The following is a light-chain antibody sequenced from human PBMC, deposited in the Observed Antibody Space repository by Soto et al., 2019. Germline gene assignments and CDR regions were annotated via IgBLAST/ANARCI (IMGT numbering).Light chain of an antibody. CDR2: AAS. V-gene: IGKV1-39*01. J-gene: IGKJ1*01. CDR3: QQSYSTPRT. CDR1: QSISSY. Sequence: DIQMNQSPSSPSASVGDRVTITCRASQSISSYLNWYQQKPGKAPKLLIYAASSLQSGVPSRFSGSGSGTDFTLTISSLQPEDFATYYCQQSYSTPRTFGQGTKVDIK.